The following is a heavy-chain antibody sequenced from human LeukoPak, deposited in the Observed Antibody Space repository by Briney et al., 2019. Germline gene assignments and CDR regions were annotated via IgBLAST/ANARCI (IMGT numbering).Heavy chain of an antibody. J-gene: IGHJ4*02. CDR1: GYTFKTYA. CDR3: ARDTPDGRVTKFDY. D-gene: IGHD4-17*01. V-gene: IGHV7-4-1*02. Sequence: ASVKVSCKSSGYTFKTYAINWLRQAPGQGLEWVGWINPSNGNPTYAQGFTGRFVFSLDTSVSTAFLHISSLQIEDTAVYYCARDTPDGRVTKFDYWGQGTLVTVSS. CDR2: INPSNGNP.